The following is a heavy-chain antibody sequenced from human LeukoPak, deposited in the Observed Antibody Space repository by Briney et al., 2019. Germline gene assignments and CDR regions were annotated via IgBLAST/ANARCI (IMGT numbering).Heavy chain of an antibody. D-gene: IGHD2/OR15-2a*01. J-gene: IGHJ4*02. CDR3: ARGPTRANSSDF. CDR2: IKQDGSEK. CDR1: GFTFSSYW. V-gene: IGHV3-7*04. Sequence: GGSLRLSCVVSGFTFSSYWMTWARQAPGKGLEWVANIKQDGSEKYYVDSVKGRFTISRDNAKNSLYLQMNSLRAEDTAVYYCARGPTRANSSDFWGQGTLVTVSS.